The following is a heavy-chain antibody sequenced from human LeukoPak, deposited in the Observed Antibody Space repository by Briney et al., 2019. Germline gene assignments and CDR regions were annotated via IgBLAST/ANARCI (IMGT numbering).Heavy chain of an antibody. CDR3: ARGFMVRGVSGSDY. J-gene: IGHJ4*02. D-gene: IGHD3-10*01. Sequence: PGGSLRLSCAASGFTVSSNHMSWVRQAPGKGLEWVSVIYSGGSTYYADSVKGRFTISRDNSKNTLYLQMNSLRAEDTAVYYCARGFMVRGVSGSDYWGQGTLVTVSS. V-gene: IGHV3-66*01. CDR1: GFTVSSNH. CDR2: IYSGGST.